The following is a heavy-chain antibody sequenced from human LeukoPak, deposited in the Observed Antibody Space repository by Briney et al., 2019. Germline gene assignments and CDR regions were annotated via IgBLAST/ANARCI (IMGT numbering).Heavy chain of an antibody. CDR2: IFYSRST. Sequence: SETLSLTCTVSGGSISSTSYYWGWLRQPPGKGLEWIGNIFYSRSTYYNPSLKSRVTISVDTSKNQFSLKLSSVTAADTAVYYCARGPFGGDSYGYSGTDYFDYWGQGTLVTVSS. J-gene: IGHJ4*02. D-gene: IGHD5-18*01. V-gene: IGHV4-39*07. CDR3: ARGPFGGDSYGYSGTDYFDY. CDR1: GGSISSTSYY.